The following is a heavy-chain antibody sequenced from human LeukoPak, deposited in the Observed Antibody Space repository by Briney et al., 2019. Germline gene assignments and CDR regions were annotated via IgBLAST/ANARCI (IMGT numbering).Heavy chain of an antibody. J-gene: IGHJ4*02. CDR2: INPNSGGT. D-gene: IGHD3-10*01. Sequence: ASVKVSCKASGYTFTGYYMHWVRQAPGQGLEWMGWINPNSGGTNYAQKFQGRVTMTRDTSISTAYMELSRLRSDDTAVYYCTRGPGEGPDYYGSGSYFLWGQGTLVTVSS. CDR3: TRGPGEGPDYYGSGSYFL. CDR1: GYTFTGYY. V-gene: IGHV1-2*02.